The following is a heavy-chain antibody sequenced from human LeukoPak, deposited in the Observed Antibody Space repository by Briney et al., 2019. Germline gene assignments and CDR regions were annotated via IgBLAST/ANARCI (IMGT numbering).Heavy chain of an antibody. V-gene: IGHV4-59*01. D-gene: IGHD3-22*01. Sequence: SETLSLTCTVSGGSISSYYWSWIRQPPGKGLEWIGYIYYSGSTNYNPSLKGRVTISVDTSKNQFSLKLSSVTAADTAVYYCARTIYDSSGHEYFQHWGQGTLVTVSS. CDR1: GGSISSYY. J-gene: IGHJ1*01. CDR2: IYYSGST. CDR3: ARTIYDSSGHEYFQH.